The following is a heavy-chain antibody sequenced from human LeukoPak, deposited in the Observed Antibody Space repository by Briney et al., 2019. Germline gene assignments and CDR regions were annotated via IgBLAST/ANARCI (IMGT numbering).Heavy chain of an antibody. CDR1: GYTFTSYA. V-gene: IGHV1-3*01. J-gene: IGHJ4*02. CDR2: INAGNGNT. Sequence: ASVKVSCKASGYTFTSYAMHWVRQAPGQRLEWMGWINAGNGNTKYSQKFQGRVTITRDTSASTAYMELRSLRSDDTAVYYCARDRYVAGSPPGYWGQGTLVTVSS. CDR3: ARDRYVAGSPPGY. D-gene: IGHD6-19*01.